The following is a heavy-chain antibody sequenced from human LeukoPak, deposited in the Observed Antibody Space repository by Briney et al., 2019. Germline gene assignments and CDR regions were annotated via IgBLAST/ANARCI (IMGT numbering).Heavy chain of an antibody. J-gene: IGHJ4*02. Sequence: SQTLSLTCTVSGASISSSSYYWGWIRQPPGKGLEWIGSIYYSGSTYYNPSLKSRVTISVDTSKNQFSLRLSPVTAADTAVYYCARDYSKGGGFDFWGQGTLVTVSS. CDR3: ARDYSKGGGFDF. CDR2: IYYSGST. D-gene: IGHD4-11*01. CDR1: GASISSSSYY. V-gene: IGHV4-39*07.